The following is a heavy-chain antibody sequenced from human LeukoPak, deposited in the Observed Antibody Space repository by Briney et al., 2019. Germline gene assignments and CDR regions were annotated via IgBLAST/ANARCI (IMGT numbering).Heavy chain of an antibody. J-gene: IGHJ3*02. CDR1: GYSISSGYY. CDR3: ASGIWFGEDAFDI. CDR2: IYHSGST. Sequence: PSETLSPTCTVSGYSISSGYYWGWIRPPPGKGLEWIGSIYHSGSTYYNPSLKSRVTISVDTSKNQFSLKLSSVTAADTAVYYCASGIWFGEDAFDIWGQGTMVTVSS. D-gene: IGHD3-10*01. V-gene: IGHV4-38-2*02.